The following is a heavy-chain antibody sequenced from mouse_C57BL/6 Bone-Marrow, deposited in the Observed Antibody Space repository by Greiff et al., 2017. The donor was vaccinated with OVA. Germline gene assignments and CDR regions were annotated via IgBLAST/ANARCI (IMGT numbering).Heavy chain of an antibody. V-gene: IGHV1-55*01. Sequence: QVQLQQPGPELVKPGASVKISCKASGYTFTSYWITWVKQRPGKGLEWIGDIYPGSGSTSYNEKFKGKATLTVDPSSSTAYMQLSILTSDDAAVDYCSSRSRRYYEAMEDWGPGTSVTVAS. CDR2: IYPGSGST. J-gene: IGHJ4*01. D-gene: IGHD1-1*01. CDR3: SSRSRRYYEAMED. CDR1: GYTFTSYW.